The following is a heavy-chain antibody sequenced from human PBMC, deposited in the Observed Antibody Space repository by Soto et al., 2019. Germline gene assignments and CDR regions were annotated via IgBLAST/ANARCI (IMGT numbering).Heavy chain of an antibody. CDR2: IYYSGST. CDR3: ARSRYFDWLGYFDY. D-gene: IGHD3-9*01. CDR1: GGSISSYC. V-gene: IGHV4-59*08. Sequence: PSETLSLTCTVSGGSISSYCWSWIRQPPGKGLEWIGYIYYSGSTNYNPSLKSRVAISVDTSKNQFSLKLSSVTAADTAVYYCARSRYFDWLGYFDYWGQGTLVTVSS. J-gene: IGHJ4*02.